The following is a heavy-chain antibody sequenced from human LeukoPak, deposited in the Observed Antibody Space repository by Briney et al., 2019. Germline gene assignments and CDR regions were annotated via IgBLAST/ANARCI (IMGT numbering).Heavy chain of an antibody. V-gene: IGHV3-23*01. CDR1: GFTFDTHA. D-gene: IGHD3-22*01. Sequence: GGSLRLSCAASGFTFDTHAMSWVREAPGEGLGRISTMSVHGHNVYYADSVKGRFTISRDNSKNTLYLHMNILRAEDTAIYYCAKFRGMIVASYFFDYWGQGALVTVSS. CDR3: AKFRGMIVASYFFDY. J-gene: IGHJ4*02. CDR2: MSVHGHNV.